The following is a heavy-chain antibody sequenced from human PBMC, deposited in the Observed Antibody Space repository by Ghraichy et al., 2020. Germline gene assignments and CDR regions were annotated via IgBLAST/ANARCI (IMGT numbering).Heavy chain of an antibody. Sequence: GGSLRLSCAASGFTFSSYAMSWVRQAPGKGLEWVSAISGSGGSTYYADSVKGRFTISRDNSKNTLYLQMNSLRAEDTAVYYCAKVGPSILEWLLYFDYWGQGTLVTVSS. V-gene: IGHV3-23*01. J-gene: IGHJ4*02. CDR2: ISGSGGST. CDR1: GFTFSSYA. CDR3: AKVGPSILEWLLYFDY. D-gene: IGHD3-3*01.